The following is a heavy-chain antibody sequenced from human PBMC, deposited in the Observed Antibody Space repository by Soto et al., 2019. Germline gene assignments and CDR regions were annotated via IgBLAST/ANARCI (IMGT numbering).Heavy chain of an antibody. V-gene: IGHV1-8*01. CDR3: ASEVGYSGNSLDY. CDR2: MNPNSGNT. J-gene: IGHJ4*02. D-gene: IGHD4-4*01. Sequence: QVQLVQSGAEVKKPGASVKVSCKASGYTFTSYDINWVRQATGQGREWMGWMNPNSGNTGYAQKFQGRVTMTRNSSISTAYIELSSMRSDVTAVYDCASEVGYSGNSLDYWGQGTLVTVSS. CDR1: GYTFTSYD.